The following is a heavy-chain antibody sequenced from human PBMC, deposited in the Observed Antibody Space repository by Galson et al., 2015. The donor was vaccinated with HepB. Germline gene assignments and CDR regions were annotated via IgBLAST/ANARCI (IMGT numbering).Heavy chain of an antibody. CDR3: ARDYPNCSGGSCSRMDYYYYYMDV. CDR1: GGTFSSYA. V-gene: IGHV1-69*13. D-gene: IGHD2-15*01. Sequence: SVKVSCKASGGTFSSYAISWVRQAPGQGLEWMGGIIPIFGTANYAQKFQGRVTITADESTSTAYMELSSLRSEDTAVYYCARDYPNCSGGSCSRMDYYYYYMDVWGKGTTVTVSS. J-gene: IGHJ6*03. CDR2: IIPIFGTA.